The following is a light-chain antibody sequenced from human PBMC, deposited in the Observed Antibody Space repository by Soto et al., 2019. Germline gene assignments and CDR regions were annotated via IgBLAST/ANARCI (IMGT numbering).Light chain of an antibody. J-gene: IGKJ1*01. V-gene: IGKV3-15*01. CDR3: QQNTDWTPWT. CDR1: QGISSY. Sequence: DIVMTQSPSTLSVSPGDRVTLTCRASQGISSYLAWYQQKPGQAPRLLMYGASTRHTGIPARFSGSGSGTEYTLTISILQSEAFAVYNWQQNTDWTPWTFVQGAKVEIK. CDR2: GAS.